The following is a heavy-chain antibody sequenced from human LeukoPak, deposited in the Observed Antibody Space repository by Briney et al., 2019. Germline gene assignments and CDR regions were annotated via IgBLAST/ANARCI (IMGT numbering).Heavy chain of an antibody. CDR1: GFTFSSYA. D-gene: IGHD3-3*01. CDR3: ARVRYYDFWSGYLVPNVFEY. V-gene: IGHV3-30-3*01. J-gene: IGHJ4*02. CDR2: ISYDGSNK. Sequence: GGSLRLSCAASGFTFSSYAMHWVRQAPGKGLEWVAVISYDGSNKYYADSVKGRFTISRDNSKNTLYLQMNSLRAEDTAVYYCARVRYYDFWSGYLVPNVFEYWGQGTLVTVS.